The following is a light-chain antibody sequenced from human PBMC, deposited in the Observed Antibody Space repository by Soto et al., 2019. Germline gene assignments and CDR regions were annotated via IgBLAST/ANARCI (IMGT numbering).Light chain of an antibody. V-gene: IGKV3-15*01. J-gene: IGKJ1*01. Sequence: EIVMTQSPATLSVSPGERATLSCRASQSVSSNLAWYQQKPGQAPMLLIYGASTRATGIPARFSGSGSGTEFTLTISSLQSEDFAVYSCQQYNNWPFPSWTFGQGTKVEIK. CDR3: QQYNNWPFPSWT. CDR2: GAS. CDR1: QSVSSN.